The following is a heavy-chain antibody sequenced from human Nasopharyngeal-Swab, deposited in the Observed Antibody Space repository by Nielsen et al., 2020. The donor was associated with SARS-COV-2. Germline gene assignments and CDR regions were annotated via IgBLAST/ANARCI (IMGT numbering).Heavy chain of an antibody. CDR3: AREAATRPTNWFDP. V-gene: IGHV3-7*01. J-gene: IGHJ5*02. D-gene: IGHD2-15*01. Sequence: WLGEYLVQGLEWVANIKQDGSEKYYVDSVKGRFTISRDNAKNSLYLQMNSLRAEDTAVYYCAREAATRPTNWFDPWGQGTLVTVSS. CDR2: IKQDGSEK.